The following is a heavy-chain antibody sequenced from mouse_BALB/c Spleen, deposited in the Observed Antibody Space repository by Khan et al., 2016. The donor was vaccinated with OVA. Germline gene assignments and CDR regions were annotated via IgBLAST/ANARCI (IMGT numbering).Heavy chain of an antibody. CDR2: ISTYYGDA. CDR1: GYTFTEYA. CDR3: ASYGSRSLFAY. V-gene: IGHV1S137*01. Sequence: QVQLQQSGTELVRPGVSVKISCKGSGYTFTEYAMNWVKESHEKSLEWIGVISTYYGDARYNQKFKGKATMTVDKSSSTAYMELARLTYEDSDIYYCASYGSRSLFAYWCHGPLVTVAA. J-gene: IGHJ3*01. D-gene: IGHD1-1*01.